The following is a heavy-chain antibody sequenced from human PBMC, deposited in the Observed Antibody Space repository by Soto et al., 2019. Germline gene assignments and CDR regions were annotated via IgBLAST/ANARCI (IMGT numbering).Heavy chain of an antibody. V-gene: IGHV4-59*01. CDR1: GGSLSGFP. CDR3: ARDRDVQQWLAYYYYGMDV. J-gene: IGHJ6*02. CDR2: IYHTGST. D-gene: IGHD6-19*01. Sequence: SETLSLTCSVSGGSLSGFPWIWIRQPPGKGLEWVGYIYHTGSTNYNPSLKSRVTISVDTSKNQFSLKLSSVTAADTAVYYCARDRDVQQWLAYYYYGMDVWGQGTTVTVSS.